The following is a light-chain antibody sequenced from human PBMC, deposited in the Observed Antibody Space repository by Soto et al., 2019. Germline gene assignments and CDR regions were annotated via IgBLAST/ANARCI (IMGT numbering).Light chain of an antibody. CDR3: QSYDSSLIYV. CDR1: SSNIGAGYD. J-gene: IGLJ1*01. V-gene: IGLV1-40*01. CDR2: GNI. Sequence: QSVLTQPPSVSGAPGQRVTISCTGSSSNIGAGYDVHWYQQLPGTAPQLLIYGNINRPSGVPDRFSGSQSGTSASLAITGLQAEDETDYYCQSYDSSLIYVFGTGTKLTVL.